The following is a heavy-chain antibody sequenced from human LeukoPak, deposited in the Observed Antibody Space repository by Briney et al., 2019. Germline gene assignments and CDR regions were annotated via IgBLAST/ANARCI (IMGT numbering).Heavy chain of an antibody. D-gene: IGHD2-21*01. J-gene: IGHJ6*03. Sequence: PGGSLRLSCAASGFTFSSYNMNWVRQAPGKGLEWVSSISFSSSYIYYADSVKGRFTISRDNAKNSLYLQMNSLRAEDTAVYYCATDLFDYMDVWGKGTTVTVSS. CDR1: GFTFSSYN. CDR2: ISFSSSYI. V-gene: IGHV3-21*01. CDR3: ATDLFDYMDV.